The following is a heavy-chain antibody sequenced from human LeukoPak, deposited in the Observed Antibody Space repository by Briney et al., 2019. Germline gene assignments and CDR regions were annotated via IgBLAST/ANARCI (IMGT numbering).Heavy chain of an antibody. CDR2: TYYTGNT. CDR3: ASTGYNSGWLDY. Sequence: SETLSLTCTVSGDSISNYYWVWVRQSAGKQPEWIGDTYYTGNTNYNPSLKSRVTISIDSSKKQFSLRLTSLTAADTAVYYCASTGYNSGWLDYWGRGTLVTVSS. V-gene: IGHV4-59*08. CDR1: GDSISNYY. J-gene: IGHJ4*02. D-gene: IGHD6-19*01.